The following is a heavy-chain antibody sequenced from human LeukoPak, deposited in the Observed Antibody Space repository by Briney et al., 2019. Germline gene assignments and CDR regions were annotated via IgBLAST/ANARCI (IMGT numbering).Heavy chain of an antibody. J-gene: IGHJ5*02. CDR2: IYYSGST. CDR3: ASGGSGSWYTGWWFDP. Sequence: KPSETLSLTCTVSGGSISSSSYYWGWIRQPPGEGLEWIGSIYYSGSTYYNPSLKSRVTISVDTSKNQFSLKLSSVTAADTAVYYCASGGSGSWYTGWWFDPWGQGTLVTVSS. CDR1: GGSISSSSYY. D-gene: IGHD6-13*01. V-gene: IGHV4-39*01.